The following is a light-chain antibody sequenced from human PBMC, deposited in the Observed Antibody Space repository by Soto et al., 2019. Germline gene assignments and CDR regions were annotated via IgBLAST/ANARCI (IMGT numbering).Light chain of an antibody. CDR1: ISDVAGYNY. Sequence: QSALTQPRSVSGSPGQSVTISCTGTISDVAGYNYVSWYQHHPGKAPKLLISDVTKRPSWVPDRFSGSKSGSTASPTISELQAEDEADYYCSSYAGSNNLVFGGGTKLTVL. CDR3: SSYAGSNNLV. J-gene: IGLJ2*01. V-gene: IGLV2-11*01. CDR2: DVT.